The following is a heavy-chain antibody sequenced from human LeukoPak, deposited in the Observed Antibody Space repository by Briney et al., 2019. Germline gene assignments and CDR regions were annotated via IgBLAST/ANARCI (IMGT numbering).Heavy chain of an antibody. V-gene: IGHV3-23*01. CDR3: AKGAAAGLVDWFDP. D-gene: IGHD6-13*01. Sequence: GGSLRLSCAASGFIFSNYALMWVRQAPGKGLEWVSSITGRGDETFYADSVKGRFSLSRDNSKNMLYLQMYSLGAEDTAIYYCAKGAAAGLVDWFDPWSQGTLVTVSS. J-gene: IGHJ5*02. CDR2: ITGRGDET. CDR1: GFIFSNYA.